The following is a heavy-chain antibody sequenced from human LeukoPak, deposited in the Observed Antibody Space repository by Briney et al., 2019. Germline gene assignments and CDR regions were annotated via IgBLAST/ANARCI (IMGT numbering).Heavy chain of an antibody. Sequence: ASVKVSCKASGYTFTSYGISWVRQAPGQGLEWMGGIIPIFGTANYAQRFQGRVTITADKSTSTAYMELSSLRSEDTAVYYRARDPDPYYDFWSGYSNFDYWGQGTLVTVSS. J-gene: IGHJ4*02. CDR3: ARDPDPYYDFWSGYSNFDY. CDR2: IIPIFGTA. CDR1: GYTFTSYG. D-gene: IGHD3-3*01. V-gene: IGHV1-69*06.